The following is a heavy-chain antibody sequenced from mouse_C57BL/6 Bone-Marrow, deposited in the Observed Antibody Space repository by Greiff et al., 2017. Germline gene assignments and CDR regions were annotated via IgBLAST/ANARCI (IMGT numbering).Heavy chain of an antibody. CDR1: GFNIKDDY. J-gene: IGHJ4*01. D-gene: IGHD6-5*01. CDR2: IDPENGDT. Sequence: VQLKQSGAELVRPGASVKLSCTASGFNIKDDYMHWVKQRPEQGLEWIGWIDPENGDTEYASKFQGKATITADTSSNPAYLQLSSLTSEDTAVYYCTPIYFAMDYWGQGTSVTVSS. V-gene: IGHV14-4*01. CDR3: TPIYFAMDY.